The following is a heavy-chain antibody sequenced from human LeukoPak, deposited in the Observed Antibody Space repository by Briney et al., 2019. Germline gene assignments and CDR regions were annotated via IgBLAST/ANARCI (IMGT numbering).Heavy chain of an antibody. CDR2: VSSASSHV. V-gene: IGHV3-21*01. J-gene: IGHJ4*02. CDR1: GFSFSTYA. D-gene: IGHD2-2*01. Sequence: PGESLRLSCVASGFSFSTYAMNWVRQAPGKGPEWVSYVSSASSHVYYADSVRGRFIISRDNAKNSLYLQMNSLRAEDTAVYYCARVPLPTEIVVVPAGWGQGTLVTVSS. CDR3: ARVPLPTEIVVVPAG.